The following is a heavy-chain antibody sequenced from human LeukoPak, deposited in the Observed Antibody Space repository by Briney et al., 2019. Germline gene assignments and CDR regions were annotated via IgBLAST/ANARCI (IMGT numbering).Heavy chain of an antibody. J-gene: IGHJ6*03. CDR3: ARSPHAYSNYGNNYYYYMDV. CDR1: GGSFSGYY. D-gene: IGHD4-11*01. CDR2: INHSEST. Sequence: SETLSLTCAVYGGSFSGYYWSWIRQPPGKGLEWIGEINHSESTNYNPSLKSRVTISVDTSKNQFSLKLSSVTAADTAVYYCARSPHAYSNYGNNYYYYMDVWGKGTTVTVSS. V-gene: IGHV4-34*01.